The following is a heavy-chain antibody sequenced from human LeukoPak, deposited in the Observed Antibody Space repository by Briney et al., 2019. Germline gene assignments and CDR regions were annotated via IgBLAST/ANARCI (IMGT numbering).Heavy chain of an antibody. CDR1: GFIVNSNY. Sequence: PGGSLRLSCAASGFIVNSNYMNWVRQAPGKGLEWVSVLYSDDTTYYADSVRGRFTISRDNSKNTLYLQMNSLRAEDTALYYCAKDFVRYNIQFDYWGQGALVTVSS. D-gene: IGHD1-1*01. J-gene: IGHJ4*02. V-gene: IGHV3-53*01. CDR3: AKDFVRYNIQFDY. CDR2: LYSDDTT.